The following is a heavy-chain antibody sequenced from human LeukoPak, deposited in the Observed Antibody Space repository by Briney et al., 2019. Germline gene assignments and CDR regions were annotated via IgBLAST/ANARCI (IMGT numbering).Heavy chain of an antibody. D-gene: IGHD6-13*01. CDR3: ARRGSAAGTGFDY. V-gene: IGHV4-38-2*01. CDR2: IYHSGST. J-gene: IGHJ4*02. CDR1: GYSISSGYY. Sequence: PSKTLSLTCAVSGYSISSGYYWGWIRQPPGKGLEWIASIYHSGSTYYNPSLKSRVTISVDTSKNQFSLKLSSVTAADTAVYYCARRGSAAGTGFDYWGQGTLVTVTS.